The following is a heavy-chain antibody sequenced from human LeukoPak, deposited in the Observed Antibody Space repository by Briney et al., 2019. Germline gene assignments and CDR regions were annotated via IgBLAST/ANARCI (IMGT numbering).Heavy chain of an antibody. D-gene: IGHD1-1*01. CDR3: VRDYNWCFDY. J-gene: IGHJ4*02. CDR2: IKSDSSTI. Sequence: ISYIKSDSSTIYYAASVKGRFTISRDKAKNSLYLQMNSLRAEDTAVYYCVRDYNWCFDYWGQGTLVTVSS. V-gene: IGHV3-48*01.